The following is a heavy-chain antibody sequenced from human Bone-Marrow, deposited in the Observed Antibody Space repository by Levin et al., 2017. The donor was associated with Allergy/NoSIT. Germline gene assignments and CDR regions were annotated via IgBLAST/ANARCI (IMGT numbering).Heavy chain of an antibody. CDR1: GYTFTGYY. CDR2: INPNSGGT. CDR3: AITYYDFWSGLPY. D-gene: IGHD3-3*01. Sequence: ASVKVSCKASGYTFTGYYMHWVRQAPGQGLEWMGRINPNSGGTNYAQKFQGRVTMTRDTSISTAYMELSRLRSDDTAVYYCAITYYDFWSGLPYWGQGTLVTVSS. J-gene: IGHJ4*02. V-gene: IGHV1-2*06.